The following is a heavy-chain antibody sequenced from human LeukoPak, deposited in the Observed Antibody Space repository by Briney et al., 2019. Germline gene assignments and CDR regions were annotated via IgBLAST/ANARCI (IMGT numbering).Heavy chain of an antibody. CDR3: TTDRPSRLRYFDWLLTPDY. CDR1: GFTFSNAW. CDR2: IKSKTDGGTT. V-gene: IGHV3-15*01. D-gene: IGHD3-9*01. Sequence: PGGSLRLSCAASGFTFSNAWMSWVRQAPGKGLEWVGRIKSKTDGGTTDYAAPVKGRFTISRDDSKNTLYLQMNSLKTEDTAVYYCTTDRPSRLRYFDWLLTPDYWGQGTLVTVSS. J-gene: IGHJ4*02.